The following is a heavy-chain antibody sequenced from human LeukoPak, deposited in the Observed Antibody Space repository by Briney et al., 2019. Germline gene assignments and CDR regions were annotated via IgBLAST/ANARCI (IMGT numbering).Heavy chain of an antibody. J-gene: IGHJ4*02. V-gene: IGHV3-33*01. CDR2: ICYDGSNK. CDR3: VSDRGAPQYFDY. CDR1: GFTFSNHG. Sequence: GGSLRLSCAASGFTFSNHGMHWVREAPGKGLEGVAHICYDGSNKYYAASVNGRFTISRDNSKNTLYLQMNSLRDDDAAVYYCVSDRGAPQYFDYWGQGTMVTVSS. D-gene: IGHD2/OR15-2a*01.